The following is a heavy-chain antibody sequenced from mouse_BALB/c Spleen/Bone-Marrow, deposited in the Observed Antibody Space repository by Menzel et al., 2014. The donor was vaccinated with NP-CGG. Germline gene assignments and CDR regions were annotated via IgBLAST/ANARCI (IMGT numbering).Heavy chain of an antibody. CDR2: INPYNDGT. V-gene: IGHV1-14*01. CDR3: ARPYYCGSSGDYWFAY. Sequence: VQLQQSGPELVKPGASVRMSCKTSGYTFTSYVMHWVKQKPGQGLEWIGYINPYNDGTNYNEKFKGKATLTSDKSASTAYMELSSLTSEDSAVYCYARPYYCGSSGDYWFAYWGQGTLVTVSA. J-gene: IGHJ3*01. CDR1: GYTFTSYV. D-gene: IGHD1-1*01.